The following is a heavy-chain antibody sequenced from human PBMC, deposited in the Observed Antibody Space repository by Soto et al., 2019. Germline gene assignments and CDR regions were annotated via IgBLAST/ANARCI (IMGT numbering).Heavy chain of an antibody. CDR3: ARDLGSSWYPEYFQH. D-gene: IGHD6-13*01. CDR2: ISSSSSSTI. V-gene: IGHV3-48*01. Sequence: GGSLRLSCAASGFTFSSYSMSWVRQATGKGLEWVSYISSSSSSTIYYADSVKGRFTISRDNAKNSLYLQMNSLRAEDTAVYYCARDLGSSWYPEYFQHWGQGTLVTVSS. CDR1: GFTFSSYS. J-gene: IGHJ1*01.